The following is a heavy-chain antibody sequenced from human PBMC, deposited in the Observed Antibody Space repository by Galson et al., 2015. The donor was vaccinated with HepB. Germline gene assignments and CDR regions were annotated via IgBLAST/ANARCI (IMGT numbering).Heavy chain of an antibody. CDR2: IYYSGST. D-gene: IGHD3-10*01. CDR1: GGSISSSTYY. Sequence: SETLSLTCTVSGGSISSSTYYWGWIRQPPGKGLEWIGCIYYSGSTYYSPSLKSRVTISVDTSKSQFSLKLTSVTAADTAVYYCARDRGDYYMDVWGKGTTVTVSS. V-gene: IGHV4-39*07. CDR3: ARDRGDYYMDV. J-gene: IGHJ6*03.